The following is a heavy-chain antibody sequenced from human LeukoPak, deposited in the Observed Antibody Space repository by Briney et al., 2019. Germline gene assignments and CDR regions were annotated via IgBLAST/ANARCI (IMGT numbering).Heavy chain of an antibody. CDR1: GGSISSYY. D-gene: IGHD1-26*01. J-gene: IGHJ4*02. CDR3: ATYSGSYEMGSYYFDY. CDR2: IYYSGST. V-gene: IGHV4-59*01. Sequence: SETLSLTCTVSGGSISSYYWSWIRQPPGKGLEWIGYIYYSGSTNYNPSLKNRVTISVDTSKNQFSLKLSSVTAADTAVYYCATYSGSYEMGSYYFDYWGQGTLVTVSS.